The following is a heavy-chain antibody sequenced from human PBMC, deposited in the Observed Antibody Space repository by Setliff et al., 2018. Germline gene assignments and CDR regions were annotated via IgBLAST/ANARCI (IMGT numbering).Heavy chain of an antibody. D-gene: IGHD2-2*01. V-gene: IGHV3-21*01. CDR3: VRLGCSTTSCYYFDY. CDR2: ISGSSEFI. J-gene: IGHJ4*02. Sequence: GGSLRLSCAASGFTFSSYTINWVRQAPGKGLEWVSSISGSSEFIYYADSVKGRFTISRDNAKNSLYLQMNTLRVEDTAVYFCVRLGCSTTSCYYFDYWGQGAQVTVSS. CDR1: GFTFSSYT.